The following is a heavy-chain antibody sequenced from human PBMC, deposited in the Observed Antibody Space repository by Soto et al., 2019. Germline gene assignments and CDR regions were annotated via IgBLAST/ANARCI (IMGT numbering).Heavy chain of an antibody. J-gene: IGHJ6*02. Sequence: SSETLSLTCTVSGGSSSSYYWSWIRQPPGKGLEWIGYIYYSGITNYNPSLKSRVTISVDTSKNQFSLKLSSVTAADTAVYYCARYKSNYYYGMDVWGQGTTVTVSS. CDR2: IYYSGIT. V-gene: IGHV4-59*01. CDR1: GGSSSSYY. CDR3: ARYKSNYYYGMDV. D-gene: IGHD1-20*01.